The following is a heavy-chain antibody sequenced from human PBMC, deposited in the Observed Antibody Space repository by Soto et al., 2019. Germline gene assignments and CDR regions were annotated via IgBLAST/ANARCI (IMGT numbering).Heavy chain of an antibody. Sequence: QLQLQESGPGLVKPSETLSLTCTVSGGSISSSSYYWGWIRQPPGKGLEWIGSIYYSGSTYYNPSLQSRVTTSVEMSKNGFSLRLSAVTAADTAVYYCAGRGSSWYLDLGGLFDPWGQGTLVTVSS. D-gene: IGHD6-13*01. CDR2: IYYSGST. V-gene: IGHV4-39*01. J-gene: IGHJ5*02. CDR1: GGSISSSSYY. CDR3: AGRGSSWYLDLGGLFDP.